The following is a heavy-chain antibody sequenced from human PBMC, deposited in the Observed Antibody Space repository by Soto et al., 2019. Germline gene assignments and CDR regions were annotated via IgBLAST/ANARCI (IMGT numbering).Heavy chain of an antibody. CDR1: GFSLNTGGVV. CDR3: ANRPTWGINGLSA. J-gene: IGHJ6*02. Sequence: SGPTLVNPTHTLTLTCTLSGFSLNTGGVVVFSIPQPPGKALEGLALIYWNDDKRYSSSLRNRLTITKDTSRNQVVLTMTNMEPDDTGTYYCANRPTWGINGLSAWGQGTTVNVSS. CDR2: IYWNDDK. D-gene: IGHD7-27*01. V-gene: IGHV2-5*01.